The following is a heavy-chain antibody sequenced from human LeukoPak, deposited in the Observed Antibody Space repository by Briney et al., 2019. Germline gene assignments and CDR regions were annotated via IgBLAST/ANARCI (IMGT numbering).Heavy chain of an antibody. CDR3: ARDRRFGLSLDY. CDR2: ISAYNSDT. CDR1: GYNFAGSG. Sequence: ASVKVSCKASGYNFAGSGISWVRQAPGQGLEWMGWISAYNSDTNYAQKYQGRVTMTTDTSTSTAYMELRSLRADDTAVYYCARDRRFGLSLDYWGQGTLVTVSS. J-gene: IGHJ4*02. D-gene: IGHD3-10*01. V-gene: IGHV1-18*01.